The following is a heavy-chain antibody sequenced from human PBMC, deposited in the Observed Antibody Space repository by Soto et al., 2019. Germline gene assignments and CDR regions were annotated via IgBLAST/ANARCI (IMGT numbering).Heavy chain of an antibody. V-gene: IGHV3-49*03. J-gene: IGHJ3*02. D-gene: IGHD2-15*01. CDR1: GCTFGDYA. CDR2: IRSKAYGGTT. Sequence: GGPLRLSCTAAGCTFGDYAMSWIRQAPGKGLEWVGFIRSKAYGGTTECAASVKGRFTISRDDSKSIAYLQMNSLKTEDTAVYYCGIVVVVAATLDQKGAFDIWGQGTMVTVSS. CDR3: GIVVVVAATLDQKGAFDI.